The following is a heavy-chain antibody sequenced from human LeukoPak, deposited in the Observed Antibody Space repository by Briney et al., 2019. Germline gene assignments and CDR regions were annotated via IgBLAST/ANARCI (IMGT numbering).Heavy chain of an antibody. J-gene: IGHJ3*02. V-gene: IGHV4-34*01. CDR1: GGSCSDYY. D-gene: IGHD3-3*01. CDR2: INQSGDT. CDR3: ARGGLRFLEQTTHGLDI. Sequence: PSETLSLSCAVYGGSCSDYYWSWIRQPPGKGLEWSGEINQSGDTNYSPSLKSRVTTSVDTSKSQFSLKLTSVTAADTAVYYCARGGLRFLEQTTHGLDIWGQGTMVTVSS.